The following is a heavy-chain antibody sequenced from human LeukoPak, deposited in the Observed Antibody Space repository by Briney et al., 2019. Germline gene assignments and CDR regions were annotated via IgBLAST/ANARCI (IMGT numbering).Heavy chain of an antibody. Sequence: GASVKVSCKASGYTFTGYYMHWVRQAPGQGLEWMGRVNPNNGVPNYAQKFQGRLTMTRDTAISTAYMELSSLRSDDTAVYFCAREVGYSSSYYGRFDPWGQGTLVTVSS. CDR1: GYTFTGYY. V-gene: IGHV1-2*06. J-gene: IGHJ5*02. CDR3: AREVGYSSSYYGRFDP. D-gene: IGHD1-26*01. CDR2: VNPNNGVP.